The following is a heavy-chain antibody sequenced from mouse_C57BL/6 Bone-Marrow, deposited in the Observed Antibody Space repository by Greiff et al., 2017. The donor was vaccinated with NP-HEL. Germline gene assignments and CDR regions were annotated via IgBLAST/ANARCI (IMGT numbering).Heavy chain of an antibody. J-gene: IGHJ4*01. Sequence: QVQLQHSGPELVKPGASVKLSCKASGYTFTSYDINWVKQRPGQGLEWIGWIYPRDGSTKYNEKFKGKATLTVDTSSSTAYMELHSLTSEDSAVYFCARKGGIYYYGSSYDYYAMDYWGQGTSVTVSS. CDR3: ARKGGIYYYGSSYDYYAMDY. V-gene: IGHV1-85*01. CDR2: IYPRDGST. CDR1: GYTFTSYD. D-gene: IGHD1-1*01.